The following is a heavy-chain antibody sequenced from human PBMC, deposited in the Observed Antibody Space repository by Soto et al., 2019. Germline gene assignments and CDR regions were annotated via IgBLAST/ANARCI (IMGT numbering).Heavy chain of an antibody. V-gene: IGHV1-18*01. CDR2: VSANNGFT. J-gene: IGHJ5*01. CDR3: ARGGAARHLDS. Sequence: ASVKVCCKTCRYIFTSFALSWVRQAPGQGLEWIGFVSANNGFTHFAQKFQGRVSVKTDTSTSTVYLDLRSLSSDDTAVYYCARGGAARHLDSWGQGTSVTVSS. D-gene: IGHD6-6*01. CDR1: RYIFTSFA.